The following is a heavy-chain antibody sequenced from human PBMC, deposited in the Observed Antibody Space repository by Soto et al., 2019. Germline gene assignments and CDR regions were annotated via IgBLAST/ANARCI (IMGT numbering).Heavy chain of an antibody. V-gene: IGHV3-23*01. CDR1: GFTFSSFA. CDR2: ISGSGDGT. D-gene: IGHD5-18*01. J-gene: IGHJ4*02. Sequence: GGSLRLSCAASGFTFSSFALSWLRQAPGKGLEWVSAISGSGDGTDYADSVKGRFTISRDNSKNTLYLQMNSLRAEDTAVYYCAGPGYSSQDYWGQGXLVTVYS. CDR3: AGPGYSSQDY.